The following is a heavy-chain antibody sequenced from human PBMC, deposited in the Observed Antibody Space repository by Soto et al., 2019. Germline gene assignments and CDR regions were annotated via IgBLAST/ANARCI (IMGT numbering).Heavy chain of an antibody. J-gene: IGHJ4*02. CDR3: ARHFSVDYFDY. CDR1: GASIRSYY. CDR2: ISYSGST. Sequence: PSETLSLTCTVSGASIRSYYWGRIRQPPGKELEWIASISYSGSTYYNPSLKSRVTISVDRSKNQFSLKLSSVTAADTAVYYCARHFSVDYFDYWGQGALVTVSS. V-gene: IGHV4-39*01.